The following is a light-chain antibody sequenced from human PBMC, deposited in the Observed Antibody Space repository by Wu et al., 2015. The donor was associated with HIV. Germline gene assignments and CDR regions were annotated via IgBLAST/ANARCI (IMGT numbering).Light chain of an antibody. CDR3: QHYSNWQT. J-gene: IGKJ1*01. Sequence: EIVMTQSPATLSVSPGERATLSCRASQSVSSNLVWYQQRPGQAPRLLIYGASTRATGIPARFSGSGSGTEFTLTISSMQSEDFAVYYCQHYSNWQTFGQGTKVEIK. CDR2: GAS. CDR1: QSVSSN. V-gene: IGKV3-15*01.